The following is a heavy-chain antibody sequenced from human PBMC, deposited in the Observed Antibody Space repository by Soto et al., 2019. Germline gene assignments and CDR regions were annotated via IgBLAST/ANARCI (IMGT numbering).Heavy chain of an antibody. J-gene: IGHJ5*02. V-gene: IGHV4-39*02. D-gene: IGHD3-3*01. Sequence: SETLCLTCTVSGGSISSSSYYWGWIRQPPGKGLEWIGSIYSSGSTYYNPSLKSRVTISVDTSKHQFSLKRSSVTAADTAVYYCAREVTNYDCWSGYYPNWFDPLGQGTLVT. CDR3: AREVTNYDCWSGYYPNWFDP. CDR2: IYSSGST. CDR1: GGSISSSSYY.